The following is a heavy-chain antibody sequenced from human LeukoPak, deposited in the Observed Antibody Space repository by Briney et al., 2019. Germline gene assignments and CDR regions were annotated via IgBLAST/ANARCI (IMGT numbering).Heavy chain of an antibody. D-gene: IGHD3-10*01. CDR1: AFTFSTNA. CDR3: AKGRSAGGVRQIALDY. Sequence: GRCLRPSCAASAFTFSTNAMSWVRPAPGNGLEWVSAISGSGGSTNYADSVKGRFTFSRDNSKNTLSLQLNSLRAEDTAVYYCAKGRSAGGVRQIALDYWGQGTLVTVSS. V-gene: IGHV3-23*01. J-gene: IGHJ4*02. CDR2: ISGSGGST.